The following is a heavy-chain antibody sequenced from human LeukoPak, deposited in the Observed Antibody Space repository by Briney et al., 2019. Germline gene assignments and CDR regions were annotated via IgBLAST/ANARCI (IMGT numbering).Heavy chain of an antibody. D-gene: IGHD6-19*01. J-gene: IGHJ4*02. CDR3: ASFGILYSSGWYRGSDTFDY. CDR2: IYYSGST. V-gene: IGHV4-59*08. Sequence: SETLPLTCTVSGGSISSYYWSWIRQPPGKGLEWIGYIYYSGSTNYNPSLKSRVTISVDTSKKQFSLQVSSVTAADTAVYYCASFGILYSSGWYRGSDTFDYWGQGPLVTVS. CDR1: GGSISSYY.